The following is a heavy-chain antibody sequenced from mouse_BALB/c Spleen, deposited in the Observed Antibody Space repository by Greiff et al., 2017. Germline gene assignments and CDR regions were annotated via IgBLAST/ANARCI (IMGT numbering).Heavy chain of an antibody. CDR3: AQSYGSMALFAY. J-gene: IGHJ3*01. CDR2: INPSTGYT. CDR1: GYTFTSYW. V-gene: IGHV1-7*01. D-gene: IGHD1-1*01. Sequence: VQLVESGAELAKPGASVKMSCKASGYTFTSYWMHWVKQRPGQGLEWIGYINPSTGYTEYNQKFKDKATLTADKSSSTAYMQLSSLTSEDSAVYYCAQSYGSMALFAYWGQGTLVTVSA.